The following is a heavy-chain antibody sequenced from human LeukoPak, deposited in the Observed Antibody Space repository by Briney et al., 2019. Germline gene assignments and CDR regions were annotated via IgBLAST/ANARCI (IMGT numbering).Heavy chain of an antibody. Sequence: PGGSLRLSCAASEFTFSSYEMNWVRQAPGKGLEWLSYISSSGSTRYYADSVKGRFTISRDNAKNSLYLQMNSLRAEDTAVYYCAREPGILRYYYMDVWGKGTTVTVSS. CDR3: AREPGILRYYYMDV. J-gene: IGHJ6*03. V-gene: IGHV3-48*03. D-gene: IGHD2-8*01. CDR2: ISSSGSTR. CDR1: EFTFSSYE.